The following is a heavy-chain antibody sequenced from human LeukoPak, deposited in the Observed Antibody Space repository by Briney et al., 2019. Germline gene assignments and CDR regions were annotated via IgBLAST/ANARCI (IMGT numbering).Heavy chain of an antibody. Sequence: SETLSLTCTVSGGSISSGGYYSSWIRQHPGKGLEWIVYIYYSGSTYYNPSLKSRVTISVDTSKKQFSLKLSSVTAADTAVYYCARVPADFGVGHFDYWGQGTLVTVSS. CDR1: GGSISSGGYY. J-gene: IGHJ4*02. CDR3: ARVPADFGVGHFDY. D-gene: IGHD3-3*01. CDR2: IYYSGST. V-gene: IGHV4-31*03.